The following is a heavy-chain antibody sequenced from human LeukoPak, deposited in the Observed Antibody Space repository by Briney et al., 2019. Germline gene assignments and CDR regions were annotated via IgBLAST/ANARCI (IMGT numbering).Heavy chain of an antibody. CDR3: ATRDVYNSFDY. V-gene: IGHV3-53*01. CDR1: GFTVSSNS. CDR2: IYSGGST. J-gene: IGHJ4*02. Sequence: PGGSLRLSCAASGFTVSSNSMTWVRQAPGKGLEWVSVIYSGGSTYYADSVKGRFTISRDNSKNTLYLQMNSLRAEDTAVYYCATRDVYNSFDYWGQATLVTVSS. D-gene: IGHD5-24*01.